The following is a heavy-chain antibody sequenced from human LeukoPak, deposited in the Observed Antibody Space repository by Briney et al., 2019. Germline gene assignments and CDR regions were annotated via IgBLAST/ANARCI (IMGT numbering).Heavy chain of an antibody. CDR2: IYYSGST. D-gene: IGHD2-21*02. CDR1: GGSISSYF. J-gene: IGHJ4*02. Sequence: PSETLSLTCTVSGGSISSYFWNWIRQPPGKGLEWIGYIYYSGSTNYSPSLKSRVTISVDTSKNQFSLKLSSVTAADTAVYYCARLLSVRVTYLSSTDYWGQGTLVTVSS. CDR3: ARLLSVRVTYLSSTDY. V-gene: IGHV4-59*12.